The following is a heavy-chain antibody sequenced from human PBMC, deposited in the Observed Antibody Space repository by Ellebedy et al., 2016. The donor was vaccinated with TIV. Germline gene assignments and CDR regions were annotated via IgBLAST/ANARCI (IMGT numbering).Heavy chain of an antibody. V-gene: IGHV2-70*11. CDR1: GFSLSTSGMC. Sequence: SGPTLVKPTQTLTLTCTFSGFSLSTSGMCVSWIRQPPGKALEWLARIDWDDDKYSSTSLKTRLTISKDTSKNQVVLTMTNMDPVVTATYYCARSKDYGDYIYYYYGMDVWGQGTTVTVSS. CDR3: ARSKDYGDYIYYYYGMDV. J-gene: IGHJ6*02. D-gene: IGHD4-17*01. CDR2: IDWDDDK.